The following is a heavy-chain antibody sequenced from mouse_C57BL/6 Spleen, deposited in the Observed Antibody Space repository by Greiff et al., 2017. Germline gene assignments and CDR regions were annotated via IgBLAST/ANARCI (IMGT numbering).Heavy chain of an antibody. V-gene: IGHV5-4*03. CDR1: GFTFSSYA. J-gene: IGHJ4*01. CDR2: ISDGGSYT. Sequence: EVKLVESGGGLVKPGGSLKLSCAASGFTFSSYAMSWVRQTPEKRLEWVATISDGGSYTYYPDNVKGRFTISRDNAKNNLYLQMSHLKSEDTAMYYCARSGSIFYYAMDDWGQGTSVTVSS. CDR3: ARSGSIFYYAMDD. D-gene: IGHD1-1*01.